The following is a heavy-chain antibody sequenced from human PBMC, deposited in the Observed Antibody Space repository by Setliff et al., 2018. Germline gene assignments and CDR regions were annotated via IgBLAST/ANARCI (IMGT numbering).Heavy chain of an antibody. Sequence: ASVKVSCKASGYTFTNYAINWVRQSPGQGLEWVGWISAYSGNTYYAQKFQGRVTMTTDTSTATAYLELRSLRSDDTAVYYCSRLVRYCTRTSCQRASGEDYWGQGTLVTVSS. CDR1: GYTFTNYA. V-gene: IGHV1-18*01. CDR2: ISAYSGNT. D-gene: IGHD2-2*01. CDR3: SRLVRYCTRTSCQRASGEDY. J-gene: IGHJ4*02.